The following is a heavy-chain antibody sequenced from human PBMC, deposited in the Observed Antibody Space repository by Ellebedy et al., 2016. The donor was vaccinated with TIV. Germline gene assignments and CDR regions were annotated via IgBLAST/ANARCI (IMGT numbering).Heavy chain of an antibody. V-gene: IGHV3-66*01. CDR3: ASNPWKIGAFDI. J-gene: IGHJ3*02. CDR1: GFTVSSNY. D-gene: IGHD1-1*01. Sequence: GESLKISCAASGFTVSSNYMSWVRQAPGKGLEWVSVIYSGGSTYYADSVKGRFTISRDNSKNTLYLQMNSLRAEDTAVYYCASNPWKIGAFDIWGQGTMVTVSS. CDR2: IYSGGST.